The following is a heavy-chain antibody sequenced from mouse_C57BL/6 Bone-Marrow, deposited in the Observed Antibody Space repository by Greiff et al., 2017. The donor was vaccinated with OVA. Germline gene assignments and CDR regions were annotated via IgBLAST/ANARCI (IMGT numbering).Heavy chain of an antibody. CDR1: GYTFTSYW. CDR2: IDPSGSYT. V-gene: IGHV1-69*01. D-gene: IGHD1-1*01. J-gene: IGHJ2*01. CDR3: ARRRFTTVAYCDY. Sequence: VQLVESGAELVMPGASVKLSCKASGYTFTSYWMHWVKQRPGQGLEWIGEIDPSGSYTNYTQKFKGKSTLTVEKSSSNASMQLNSLTSVDSTFYDCARRRFTTVAYCDYWGQGTTLTVSS.